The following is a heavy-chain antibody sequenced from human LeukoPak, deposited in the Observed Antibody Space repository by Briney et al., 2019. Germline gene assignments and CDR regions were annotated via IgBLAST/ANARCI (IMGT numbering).Heavy chain of an antibody. D-gene: IGHD5-18*01. V-gene: IGHV3-23*01. J-gene: IGHJ4*02. CDR3: ATRYSYGSYYFDY. CDR1: GFTFSTYA. CDR2: ISGSGGTT. Sequence: GGLLRLSCAASGFTFSTYAMSWVRQAPGKGLEWVSAISGSGGTTYYADSVKGRFTIFRDNSKNTLYLQMNSLRVEDTAVYYCATRYSYGSYYFDYWGQGTLVTVSS.